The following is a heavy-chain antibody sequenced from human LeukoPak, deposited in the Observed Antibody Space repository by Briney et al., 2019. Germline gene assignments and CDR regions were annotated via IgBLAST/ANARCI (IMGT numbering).Heavy chain of an antibody. Sequence: SVKVSCKASGGTFSSYAISWVRQAPGQGLEWMGGIIPIFGTANYAQKFQGRVTITADESTSTAYMELSSLRSEDTAVYYCARRYYDSSGLDYWGQGTLVTVSS. CDR3: ARRYYDSSGLDY. CDR1: GGTFSSYA. J-gene: IGHJ4*02. CDR2: IIPIFGTA. V-gene: IGHV1-69*13. D-gene: IGHD3-22*01.